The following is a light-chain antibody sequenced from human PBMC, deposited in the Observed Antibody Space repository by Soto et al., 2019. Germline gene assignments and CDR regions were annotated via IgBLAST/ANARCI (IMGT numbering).Light chain of an antibody. J-gene: IGLJ1*01. CDR3: RSFTSSSTYV. V-gene: IGLV2-18*02. CDR2: EVS. CDR1: SSDVGSYNR. Sequence: QSVLTQPPSVSGSPGQSVPISCTGTSSDVGSYNRVSWYQQPPGTAPKLMIHEVSNRPSGVPDRFSGSKSGNTASLTISGLYAEDETDYYCRSFTSSSTYVVRTGTKVTV.